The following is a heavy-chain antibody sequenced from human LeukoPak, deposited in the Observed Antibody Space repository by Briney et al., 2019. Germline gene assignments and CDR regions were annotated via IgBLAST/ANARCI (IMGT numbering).Heavy chain of an antibody. CDR1: GFTFSSYW. Sequence: GGSLRLSCAASGFTFSSYWMNWARQAPGKGLEWVASINHNGNVNYYVDSVKGRFTISRDNAKNSLYLQISNLRAEDTAVYFCARGGGLDVWGQGDTVTVSS. CDR3: ARGGGLDV. J-gene: IGHJ6*02. D-gene: IGHD3-16*01. CDR2: INHNGNVN. V-gene: IGHV3-7*03.